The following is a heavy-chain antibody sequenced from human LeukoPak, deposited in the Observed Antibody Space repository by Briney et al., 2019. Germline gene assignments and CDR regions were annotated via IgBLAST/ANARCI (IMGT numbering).Heavy chain of an antibody. CDR3: ARGLVVVPAADYYYYYMDV. J-gene: IGHJ6*03. V-gene: IGHV4-61*08. CDR2: IYYSGST. D-gene: IGHD2-2*01. CDR1: GGSISSGGYY. Sequence: SETLSLTCTVSGGSISSGGYYWSWIRQPPGKGLEWIGYIYYSGSTNYNPSLKSRVTISVDTSKNQFSLKLSSVTAADTAVYYCARGLVVVPAADYYYYYMDVWGKGTTVTVSS.